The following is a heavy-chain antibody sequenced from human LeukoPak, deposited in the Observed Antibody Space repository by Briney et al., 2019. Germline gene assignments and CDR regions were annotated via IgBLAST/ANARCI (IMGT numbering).Heavy chain of an antibody. CDR3: ARVRIAAALDY. J-gene: IGHJ4*02. CDR1: GYTFTSHY. CDR2: INPSGGST. V-gene: IGHV1-46*01. D-gene: IGHD6-13*01. Sequence: ASVKVSCKASGYTFTSHYMHWVRQAPGLGLEWMGIINPSGGSTSYAQKFQGRVTMTRDTSTSTVYMELSSLRSEDTAVYYCARVRIAAALDYWGQGTLVTVSS.